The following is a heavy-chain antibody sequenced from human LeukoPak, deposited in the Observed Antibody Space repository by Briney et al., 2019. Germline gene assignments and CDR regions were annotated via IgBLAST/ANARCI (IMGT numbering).Heavy chain of an antibody. V-gene: IGHV3-21*01. Sequence: GSLRLSCAVSGFTFSSHCMNLVRQASGQGLGLVSSISSSSSYIYYTNSVKGRFTISRDNAKNSLYLQMNSLRAEDTAVYYCARSKWFGESGFDFWGQGTLVTVSS. J-gene: IGHJ4*02. D-gene: IGHD3-10*01. CDR1: GFTFSSHC. CDR3: ARSKWFGESGFDF. CDR2: ISSSSSYI.